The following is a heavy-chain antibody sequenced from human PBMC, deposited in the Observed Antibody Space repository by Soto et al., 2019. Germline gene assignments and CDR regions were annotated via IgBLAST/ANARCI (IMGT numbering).Heavy chain of an antibody. CDR2: VNPDNGGT. Sequence: ASVKLSCKTSGYTYTVNYIHWVRQAPGQGLEWMGWVNPDNGGTTSAQKFQGRVTMTRDTSVTTAYMELSRLTSDDTAVYYCARDPRPPSGWLGFWEYGMDVWGQGTTVTVSS. V-gene: IGHV1-2*02. J-gene: IGHJ6*02. CDR3: ARDPRPPSGWLGFWEYGMDV. D-gene: IGHD3-3*01. CDR1: GYTYTVNY.